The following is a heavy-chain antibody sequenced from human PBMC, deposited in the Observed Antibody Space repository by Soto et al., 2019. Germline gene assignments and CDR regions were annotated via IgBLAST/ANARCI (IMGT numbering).Heavy chain of an antibody. V-gene: IGHV3-30*18. D-gene: IGHD3-22*01. CDR2: ISNDGSNK. CDR3: AKGPYYDSSGNPDY. J-gene: IGHJ4*02. CDR1: GFTFSSYG. Sequence: QVQLVESGGGVVQPGRSLRLSCAGSGFTFSSYGMHWVRQAPGKGLEWVAVISNDGSNKYYIDSVKGRFTISRDNSKNTLYLQMNSLRAEDTAVYYCAKGPYYDSSGNPDYWGQGTLVTVSS.